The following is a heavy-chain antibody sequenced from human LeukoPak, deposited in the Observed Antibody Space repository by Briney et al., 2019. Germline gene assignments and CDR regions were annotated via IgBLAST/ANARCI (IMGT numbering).Heavy chain of an antibody. V-gene: IGHV3-7*03. CDR1: GFTFSSYW. CDR2: IKQDGSEK. CDR3: AKDVLGVADDY. Sequence: GGSLRLSCAASGFTFSSYWMSWVRQAPGKGLEWVANIKQDGSEKYYVDSVKGRFTISRDNAKNSLYLQMNSLRAEDTAVYYCAKDVLGVADDYWGQGTLVTVSS. J-gene: IGHJ4*02. D-gene: IGHD2-15*01.